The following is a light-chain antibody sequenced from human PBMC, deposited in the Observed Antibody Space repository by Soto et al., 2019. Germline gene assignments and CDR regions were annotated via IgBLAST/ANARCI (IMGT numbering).Light chain of an antibody. Sequence: EIVMTQSPATLSVSPGESATLSCRASQSVSSNLAWHQQKPGQAPRILMYDASTRATGISARFSGSGSGTEFTLTIRSLQSEDFAVYYCQQYNNWPPWTFGQGTKVEI. CDR2: DAS. CDR1: QSVSSN. V-gene: IGKV3-15*01. CDR3: QQYNNWPPWT. J-gene: IGKJ1*01.